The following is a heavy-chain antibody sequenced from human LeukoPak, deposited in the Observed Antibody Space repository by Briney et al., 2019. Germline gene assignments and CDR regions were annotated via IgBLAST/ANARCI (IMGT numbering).Heavy chain of an antibody. J-gene: IGHJ4*02. CDR3: AKDNVPAAVAGTGGLDY. CDR2: INSDGSST. Sequence: PGGSLRLSCAASGFTFSSYWMHWVRQAPGKGLVWVSRINSDGSSTSYADSVKGRFTISRDNAKNTLYLQMNSLRAEDTALYYCAKDNVPAAVAGTGGLDYWGQGTLVTVSS. V-gene: IGHV3-74*01. CDR1: GFTFSSYW. D-gene: IGHD6-19*01.